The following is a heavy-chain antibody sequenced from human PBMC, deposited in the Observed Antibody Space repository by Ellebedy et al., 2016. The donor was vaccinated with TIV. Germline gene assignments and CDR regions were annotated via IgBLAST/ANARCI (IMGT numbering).Heavy chain of an antibody. J-gene: IGHJ4*02. CDR1: GGSVSSTRYY. D-gene: IGHD2-21*02. CDR2: VYYSGSP. CDR3: ARTDPWQPIDD. Sequence: MPSETLSLTCSVSGGSVSSTRYYRAWIRQTPGKGMEYIGSVYYSGSPDYNPSFKSRVPLSADTSKNQFSLNLRTVTAADTAVYYCARTDPWQPIDDWGQGILVSVSS. V-gene: IGHV4-39*01.